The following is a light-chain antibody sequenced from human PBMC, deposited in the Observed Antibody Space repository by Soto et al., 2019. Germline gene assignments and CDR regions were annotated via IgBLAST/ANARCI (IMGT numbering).Light chain of an antibody. CDR2: WAS. J-gene: IGKJ1*01. CDR3: QQYDSSPRT. Sequence: DIVMTQSPDSLAVSLGERATINCKSSQSVLYSSNNKNYLAWYQQKPGQPPKALIYWASTRESGVPDRFSGSGSGTDFTLTISRLESEDIAVYYCQQYDSSPRTFGQGTRVEIK. CDR1: QSVLYSSNNKNY. V-gene: IGKV4-1*01.